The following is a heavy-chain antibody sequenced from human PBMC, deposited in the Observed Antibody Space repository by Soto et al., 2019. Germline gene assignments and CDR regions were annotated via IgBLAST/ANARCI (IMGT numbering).Heavy chain of an antibody. Sequence: GGSLRLSCAASGFTFSSYSMNWVRQAPGKGLEWVSYISSSSSTIYYADSVKGRFTISRDNAKNSLYLQMNSLRDEDTAVYYCARGSIIVVVPAAFNDAFDIWGQGTMVTVSS. J-gene: IGHJ3*02. V-gene: IGHV3-48*02. D-gene: IGHD2-2*01. CDR1: GFTFSSYS. CDR3: ARGSIIVVVPAAFNDAFDI. CDR2: ISSSSSTI.